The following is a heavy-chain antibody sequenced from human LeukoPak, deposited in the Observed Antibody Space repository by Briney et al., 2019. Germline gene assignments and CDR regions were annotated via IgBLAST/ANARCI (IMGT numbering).Heavy chain of an antibody. CDR1: GGSFSGYY. CDR3: ARRMYDILTGYYSATDY. Sequence: PSETLSLTCAVYGGSFSGYYWSWIRQPPGKGLEWIGEINHSGSTNYNPSLKSRVTISVDTSKNQFSLKLSSVTAAEPAVYYCARRMYDILTGYYSATDYWGQGTLVTVSS. V-gene: IGHV4-34*01. CDR2: INHSGST. J-gene: IGHJ4*02. D-gene: IGHD3-9*01.